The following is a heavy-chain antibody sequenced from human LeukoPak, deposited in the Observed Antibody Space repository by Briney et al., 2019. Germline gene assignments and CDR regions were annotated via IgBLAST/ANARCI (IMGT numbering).Heavy chain of an antibody. D-gene: IGHD6-13*01. CDR3: AREVLAAAGTYDY. V-gene: IGHV4-38-2*02. CDR2: IYHSGST. J-gene: IGHJ4*02. Sequence: PSETLSLTCTVSGYSISSGYYWGWIRQPPGKGLEWIGSIYHSGSTYYNPSLKSRVTISVDTSKNQFSLMLSSVTAADTAVYYCAREVLAAAGTYDYWGQGTLVTVSS. CDR1: GYSISSGYY.